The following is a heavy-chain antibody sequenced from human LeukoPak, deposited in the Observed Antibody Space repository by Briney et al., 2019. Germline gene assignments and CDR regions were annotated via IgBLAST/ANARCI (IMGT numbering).Heavy chain of an antibody. Sequence: GGSLRLSCAASGFTFSTYWMTWVRQAPGKGLEWVANMKGDGSEIHYAESVKGRFTISRDNRKNSLYLQMNSLRAEDTALYYCARPAYTAAYDLWGQGTMVTVSS. J-gene: IGHJ3*01. CDR2: MKGDGSEI. D-gene: IGHD3-16*01. CDR1: GFTFSTYW. CDR3: ARPAYTAAYDL. V-gene: IGHV3-7*01.